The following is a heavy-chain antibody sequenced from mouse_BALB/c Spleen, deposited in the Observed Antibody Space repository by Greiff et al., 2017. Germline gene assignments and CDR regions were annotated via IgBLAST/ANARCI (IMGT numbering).Heavy chain of an antibody. V-gene: IGHV5-17*02. D-gene: IGHD1-1*01. J-gene: IGHJ2*01. CDR3: ARDYGYFDY. CDR2: ISSGSSTI. CDR1: GFTFSSFG. Sequence: VQLKESGGGLVQPGGSRKLSCAASGFTFSSFGMHWVRQAPEKGLEWVAYISSGSSTIYYADTVKGRFTISRDNPKNTLFLQMTSLRSEDTAMYYCARDYGYFDYWGQGTTLTVSS.